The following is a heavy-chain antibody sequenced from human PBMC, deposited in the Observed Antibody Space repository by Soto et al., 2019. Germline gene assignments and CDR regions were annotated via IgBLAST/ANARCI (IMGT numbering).Heavy chain of an antibody. CDR1: GFSFSTYG. CDR2: GGSGGST. D-gene: IGHD3-16*01. J-gene: IGHJ6*03. Sequence: DVQLLESGGGLAQRGGSLRLSCAASGFSFSTYGMTWVRQAPGKGLEWVSYGGSGGSTYYADSVKGRFTISRDNSKNTLYLQMNSLRAEATAVYYCVKFRGRAYHYYDMDVWGNGTTVTVSS. CDR3: VKFRGRAYHYYDMDV. V-gene: IGHV3-23*01.